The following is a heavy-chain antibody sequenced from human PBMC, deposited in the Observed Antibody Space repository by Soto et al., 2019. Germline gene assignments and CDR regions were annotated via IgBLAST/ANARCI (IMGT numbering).Heavy chain of an antibody. V-gene: IGHV1-69*08. Sequence: QVQLVQSGAEVKKPGSSVKVSCKASGGTFSSYTISWVRQAPGQGLEWMGRIIPILGIANYAQKFQGRVTITADKSTSTAYMELSSLRSEDTAVYYCARDYYGSRSYSTNYGMDVWGQGTTVTVSS. J-gene: IGHJ6*02. CDR1: GGTFSSYT. CDR3: ARDYYGSRSYSTNYGMDV. D-gene: IGHD3-10*01. CDR2: IIPILGIA.